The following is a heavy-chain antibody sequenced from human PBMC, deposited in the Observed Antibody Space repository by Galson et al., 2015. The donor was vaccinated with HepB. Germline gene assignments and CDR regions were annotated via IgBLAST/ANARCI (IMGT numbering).Heavy chain of an antibody. V-gene: IGHV3-23*01. J-gene: IGHJ5*02. CDR3: AKGSSSSWFDP. CDR2: ISGSGDFT. CDR1: GFTFSNYA. Sequence: SLRLSCAASGFTFSNYAMSWVRQAPGKGLEWVSDISGSGDFTHYADSVKGRFTISRDNSKNTLYLQMNSLRAGDTAIYYCAKGSSSSWFDPWGQGTLVTVSS. D-gene: IGHD2-2*01.